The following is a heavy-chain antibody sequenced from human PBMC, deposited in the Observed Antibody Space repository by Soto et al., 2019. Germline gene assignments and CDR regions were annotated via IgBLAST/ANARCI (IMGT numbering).Heavy chain of an antibody. CDR3: ARDAAYCGGDCYSDY. CDR1: GGTFSSYT. Sequence: SVKVSCKASGGTFSSYTISWVRQAPGQGLEWMGRIIPILGIANYAQKFQGRVTITADKSTSTAYMELSSLISEDTAVYYCARDAAYCGGDCYSDYWGQGTLVTVSS. J-gene: IGHJ4*02. CDR2: IIPILGIA. V-gene: IGHV1-69*04. D-gene: IGHD2-21*02.